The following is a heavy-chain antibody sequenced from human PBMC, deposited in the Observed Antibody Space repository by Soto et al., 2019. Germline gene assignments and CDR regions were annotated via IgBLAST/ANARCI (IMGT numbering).Heavy chain of an antibody. D-gene: IGHD2-2*01. Sequence: QVQLVQSGAEVKKPGSSVKVSCKASGGTFSNYAISWVRQAPGQGLEWMGGIIPIFGTADYAQKFQGRVTITAGESTRKPHMEVSSLGSEDTGGDYCGVPRNGKNPYYYHGMDVWGQGTTVTVSS. CDR3: GVPRNGKNPYYYHGMDV. CDR2: IIPIFGTA. V-gene: IGHV1-69*12. CDR1: GGTFSNYA. J-gene: IGHJ6*02.